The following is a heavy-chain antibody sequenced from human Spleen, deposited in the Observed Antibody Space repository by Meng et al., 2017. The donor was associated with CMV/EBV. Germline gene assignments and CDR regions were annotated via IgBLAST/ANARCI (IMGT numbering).Heavy chain of an antibody. Sequence: ASVKVSCKASGYTFTGYYMHWVRQAPGQGLEWMGWINPNSGGTNYAQKFQGRVTMTRDTSISTTYMELNRLRSGDTAVYCCARGRLTYFDYWGQGTLVTVSS. CDR1: GYTFTGYY. CDR2: INPNSGGT. V-gene: IGHV1-2*02. CDR3: ARGRLTYFDY. D-gene: IGHD2-8*01. J-gene: IGHJ4*02.